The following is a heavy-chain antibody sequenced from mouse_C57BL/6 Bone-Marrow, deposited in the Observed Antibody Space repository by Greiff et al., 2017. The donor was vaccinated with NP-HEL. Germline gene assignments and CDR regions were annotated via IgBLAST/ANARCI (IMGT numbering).Heavy chain of an antibody. D-gene: IGHD1-1*01. Sequence: EVQLQESGAELVRPGASVKLSCTVSGFNIKDDYMHWVKQRPEQGLEWIGWIDPENGDTEYASKLPGKATLTAATSSNTAYLQLSSRTSEDTAVYYCTTGGSSPYAMDYWGQGTSVTVSS. J-gene: IGHJ4*01. CDR2: IDPENGDT. CDR3: TTGGSSPYAMDY. CDR1: GFNIKDDY. V-gene: IGHV14-4*01.